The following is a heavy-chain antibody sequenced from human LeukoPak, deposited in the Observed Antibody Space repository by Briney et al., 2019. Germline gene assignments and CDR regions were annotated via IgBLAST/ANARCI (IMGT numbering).Heavy chain of an antibody. CDR2: INPGGGST. J-gene: IGHJ4*02. Sequence: ASVKVSCKASGYTXTGYYIHWVRQAPGQGLGWMGIINPGGGSTSYAQKFQGRVTMTRDTSTSTVYMELSSLRSEDTAVYYCARGVDTAMGYWGQGTLVTVSS. V-gene: IGHV1-46*01. CDR1: GYTXTGYY. CDR3: ARGVDTAMGY. D-gene: IGHD5-18*01.